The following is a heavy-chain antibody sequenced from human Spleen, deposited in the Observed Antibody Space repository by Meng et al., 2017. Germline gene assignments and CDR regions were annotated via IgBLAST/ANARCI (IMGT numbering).Heavy chain of an antibody. V-gene: IGHV4-59*11. Sequence: QGHLQESGPGLVKPSETLPLTCSVSGGSIGSHYWTWLRQPPGKRLEWIGHVHYSGTTNYNPSLEGRVTISVDRANNHFSLKMSSVTAADTAVYYCAREGRIIGASGASVWFDPWGQGTLVTVSS. J-gene: IGHJ5*02. D-gene: IGHD6-13*01. CDR1: GGSIGSHY. CDR2: VHYSGTT. CDR3: AREGRIIGASGASVWFDP.